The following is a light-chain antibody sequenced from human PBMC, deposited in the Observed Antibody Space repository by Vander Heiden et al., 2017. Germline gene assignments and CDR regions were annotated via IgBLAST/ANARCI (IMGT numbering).Light chain of an antibody. CDR2: DDG. CDR3: QVWDSSGDPHVV. V-gene: IGLV3-21*02. J-gene: IGLJ2*01. CDR1: NIGSKS. Sequence: SSVLTQAPSVSVAPGQTARIPCGGSNIGSKSVHWYHQKPGQAPVLVVYDDGDRPSGIPERLSASNSGNTAILTISRVEAGDEADYYCQVWDSSGDPHVVFGGGTKLTVL.